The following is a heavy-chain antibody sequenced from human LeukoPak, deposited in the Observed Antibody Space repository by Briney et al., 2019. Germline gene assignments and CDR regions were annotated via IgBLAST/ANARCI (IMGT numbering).Heavy chain of an antibody. CDR3: AKDDRSSWYYFDY. V-gene: IGHV3-30*02. CDR1: GFTFSSYG. Sequence: PGGSLRLSCAASGFTFSSYGMHWVRQARGKGLEWVAFIRYDGSNKYYADSVKGRFTISRDNSKNTLYLQMNSLRAEDTAVYYCAKDDRSSWYYFDYWGQGTLVTVSS. CDR2: IRYDGSNK. J-gene: IGHJ4*02. D-gene: IGHD6-13*01.